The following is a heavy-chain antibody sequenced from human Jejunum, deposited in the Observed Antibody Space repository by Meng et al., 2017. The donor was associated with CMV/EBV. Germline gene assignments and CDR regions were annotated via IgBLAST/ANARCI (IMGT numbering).Heavy chain of an antibody. Sequence: VSGGSLSSYDWSYIRQPPGKGLEWIAYIYYSGSTNYNPSLRSRVIISVDTSKNQFSLKLSSVTAADTAVYYCARIGTTSRFGSFDIWGQGTMVTVSS. D-gene: IGHD1-7*01. CDR3: ARIGTTSRFGSFDI. V-gene: IGHV4-59*01. CDR1: GGSLSSYD. CDR2: IYYSGST. J-gene: IGHJ3*02.